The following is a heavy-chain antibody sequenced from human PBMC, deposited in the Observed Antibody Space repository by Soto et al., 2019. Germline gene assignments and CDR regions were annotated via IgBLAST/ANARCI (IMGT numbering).Heavy chain of an antibody. V-gene: IGHV4-34*01. CDR3: ARQYCYTNYCIGDDAFDL. J-gene: IGHJ3*01. CDR1: GGSLSGHT. Sequence: QVQLQQWGAGLLKPAETVSLTCGVYGGSLSGHTWSWVRQSPGKGLEWIGEINHSGSTNFNPSLKGRVTKSLDTSMNQFSLNLSSVPAADTAVYFCARQYCYTNYCIGDDAFDLWGQGTMVTVST. D-gene: IGHD3-16*02. CDR2: INHSGST.